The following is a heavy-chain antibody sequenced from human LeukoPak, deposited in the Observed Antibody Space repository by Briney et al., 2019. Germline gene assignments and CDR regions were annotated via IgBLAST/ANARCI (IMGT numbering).Heavy chain of an antibody. V-gene: IGHV1-24*01. CDR3: ATELEFNRGDAFDI. CDR2: FDPEDGET. CDR1: GYTLTELS. D-gene: IGHD1-1*01. Sequence: ASVKVSCKVSGYTLTELSMHWVRQAPGKGLEWMGGFDPEDGETIYAQKFQGRVTMTEDTSTDTAYMELSSLRSEDTAVYYCATELEFNRGDAFDIWGQGTMVTVSS. J-gene: IGHJ3*02.